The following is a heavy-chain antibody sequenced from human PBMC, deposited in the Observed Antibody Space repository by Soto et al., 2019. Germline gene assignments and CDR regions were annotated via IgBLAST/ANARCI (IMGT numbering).Heavy chain of an antibody. CDR3: ARDSGYSSAYWEHYFDY. CDR1: GFSISDKF. J-gene: IGHJ4*02. D-gene: IGHD3-16*01. Sequence: GGSLRLSCATSGFSISDKFMSWVRQAPGKGLEWISVISSGGDPSYADSVKGRFAISRDITKNTLFLQMTSLRADDTAVYFCARDSGYSSAYWEHYFDYWGQGTLVTVSS. V-gene: IGHV3-53*01. CDR2: ISSGGDP.